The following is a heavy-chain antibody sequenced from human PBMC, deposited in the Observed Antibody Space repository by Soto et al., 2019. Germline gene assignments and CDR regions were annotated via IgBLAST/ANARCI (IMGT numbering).Heavy chain of an antibody. Sequence: HPGGSLRLSCAASGFTFSSYAMSWVRQAPGKGLEWVSAISGSGGSTYYADSVKGRFTISRDNSKNTLYLQMNSLRAEDTAVYYCAKSAISYGPSYSYFDYWGQGNLVTVS. CDR1: GFTFSSYA. V-gene: IGHV3-23*01. CDR2: ISGSGGST. D-gene: IGHD5-18*01. J-gene: IGHJ4*02. CDR3: AKSAISYGPSYSYFDY.